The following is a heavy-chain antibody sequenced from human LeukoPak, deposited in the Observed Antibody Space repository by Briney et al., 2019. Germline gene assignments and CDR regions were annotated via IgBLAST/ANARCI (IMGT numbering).Heavy chain of an antibody. Sequence: GGSLRLSCAASGFTFSSYAMSWVRQAPGKGLEWVSAISGSGGSTYYADSVKGRFTISRDNAKNSLYLQMNSLRAEDTAVYYCARRKTKGYAFDIWGQGTMVTVSS. V-gene: IGHV3-23*01. CDR3: ARRKTKGYAFDI. CDR1: GFTFSSYA. D-gene: IGHD1-1*01. J-gene: IGHJ3*02. CDR2: ISGSGGST.